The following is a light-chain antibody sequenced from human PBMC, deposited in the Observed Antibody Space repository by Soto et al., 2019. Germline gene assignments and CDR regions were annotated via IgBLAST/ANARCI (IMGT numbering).Light chain of an antibody. J-gene: IGKJ1*01. CDR1: QSVRSNY. V-gene: IGKV3-20*01. CDR2: GVS. Sequence: ETVLTQSPGSLSLSPGERATLSCRASQSVRSNYLAWYQQRPGQAPRLLIYGVSSRATGIPDRFSGSGAGTDFSLTISSLEPEDVSVYFCQQYSTTTRTFGQGTKVDI. CDR3: QQYSTTTRT.